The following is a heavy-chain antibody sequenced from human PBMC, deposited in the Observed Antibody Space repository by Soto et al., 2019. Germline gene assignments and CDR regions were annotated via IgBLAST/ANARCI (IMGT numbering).Heavy chain of an antibody. J-gene: IGHJ5*02. V-gene: IGHV3-33*01. CDR2: IWYDGSNK. CDR1: GFTFSSYG. CDR3: ARDGRGAVAPYLPVDP. D-gene: IGHD6-19*01. Sequence: QVQLVESGGGVVQPGRSLRLSCAASGFTFSSYGMHWVRQAPGKGLEWVAIIWYDGSNKYYADSVKGRFTISRDNSKNTLYLQMNSLRAEDTAVYYCARDGRGAVAPYLPVDPWGQGNLVTVSS.